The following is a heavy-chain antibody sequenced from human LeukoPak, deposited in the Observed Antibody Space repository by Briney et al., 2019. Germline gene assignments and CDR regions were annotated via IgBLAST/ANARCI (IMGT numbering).Heavy chain of an antibody. J-gene: IGHJ4*02. CDR3: ARIFGVVIDY. Sequence: SETLSLTCTVSVGSISSNYWSWLRQPPGKGLEWIGYIHYSGSTYYNPSLKSRVTMSLDTSKNLFSLKLSSVTAADTAVYYCARIFGVVIDYWGPGTLVTVSS. V-gene: IGHV4-59*01. D-gene: IGHD3-3*01. CDR2: IHYSGST. CDR1: VGSISSNY.